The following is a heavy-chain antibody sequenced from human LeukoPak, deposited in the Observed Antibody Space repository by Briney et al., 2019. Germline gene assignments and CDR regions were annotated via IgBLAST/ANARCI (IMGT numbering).Heavy chain of an antibody. V-gene: IGHV3-30*02. D-gene: IGHD3-10*01. CDR1: GFTFSNYG. J-gene: IGHJ4*02. CDR3: AKAGDLLSFFDC. Sequence: PGGSLRLSCAASGFTFSNYGIHWVRQAPGKGLEWVAFIRYDGSNKYYADSVKGRFTISRDNSKNTLFLQMNSLRAEDTAVYYCAKAGDLLSFFDCWGRGTLVTVSS. CDR2: IRYDGSNK.